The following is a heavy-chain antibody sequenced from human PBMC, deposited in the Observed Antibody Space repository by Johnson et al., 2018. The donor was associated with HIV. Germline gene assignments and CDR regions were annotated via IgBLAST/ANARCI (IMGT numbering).Heavy chain of an antibody. CDR3: VRRMVVCYVAFDR. CDR2: ISSSGRTT. J-gene: IGHJ3*01. V-gene: IGHV3-11*04. CDR1: GFTFSDHY. Sequence: QEQLVESGGGLVKAGGSLRLSCAASGFTFSDHYMTWIRQAPGKGLECISSISSSGRTTYYADSVKGRFTISRNNVQNSMLLQMNSLRADDTAVYICVRRMVVCYVAFDRWGQGTIVSVSS. D-gene: IGHD2-8*02.